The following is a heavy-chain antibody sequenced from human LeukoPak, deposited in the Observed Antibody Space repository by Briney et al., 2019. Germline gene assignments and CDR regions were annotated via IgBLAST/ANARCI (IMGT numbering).Heavy chain of an antibody. D-gene: IGHD3-10*01. V-gene: IGHV3-23*01. CDR1: GFTFSSYS. CDR3: ANSAGARVDY. J-gene: IGHJ4*02. CDR2: ISGSGGST. Sequence: GGSLRLSCAASGFTFSSYSMNWVRQAPGKGLEWVSAISGSGGSTYYADSVKGRFTISRDNSKNTLYLQMNSLRAEDTAVYYCANSAGARVDYWGQGTLVTVSS.